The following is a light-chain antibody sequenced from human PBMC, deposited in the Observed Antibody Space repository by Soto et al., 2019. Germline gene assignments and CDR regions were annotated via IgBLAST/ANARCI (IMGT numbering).Light chain of an antibody. J-gene: IGLJ1*01. CDR2: YDS. V-gene: IGLV3-21*04. CDR1: NIGSKS. CDR3: QVWDSSSDLV. Sequence: SYELTQPPSVSVAPGKTARITCGGNNIGSKSVHWYQQKPGQAPVLVIYYDSDRPSGIPERFSGSNSGNTATLTISRVEAGDEADYYCQVWDSSSDLVFGTGIKLTVL.